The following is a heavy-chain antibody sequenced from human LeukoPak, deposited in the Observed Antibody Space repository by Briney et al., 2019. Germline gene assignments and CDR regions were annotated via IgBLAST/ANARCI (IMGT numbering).Heavy chain of an antibody. CDR1: GDSISSGDYY. CDR2: ISSSGST. CDR3: ARNNWNYFDY. Sequence: PSETLSLTCTVSGDSISSGDYYWSWIRQPAGKGLEWIGRISSSGSTNYNPSLKSRVTISVDTSSKNQFSLKLSSVTAADTAVYYCARNNWNYFDYWGQGTLVTVSS. V-gene: IGHV4-61*02. J-gene: IGHJ4*02. D-gene: IGHD1-20*01.